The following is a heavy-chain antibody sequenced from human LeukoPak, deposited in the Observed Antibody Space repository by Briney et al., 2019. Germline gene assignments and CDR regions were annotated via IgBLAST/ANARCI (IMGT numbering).Heavy chain of an antibody. V-gene: IGHV1-8*03. CDR1: GYTFTNFD. D-gene: IGHD2-8*01. CDR2: MNPNSGDT. CDR3: ASANFQH. Sequence: ASVKVSCKASGYTFTNFDINWVRQATGQGLEWMGWMNPNSGDTAYAQNLQGRVTITRSTSLSTAYMELSSLRSEDTAVYYCASANFQHWGQGTLVTVSS. J-gene: IGHJ1*01.